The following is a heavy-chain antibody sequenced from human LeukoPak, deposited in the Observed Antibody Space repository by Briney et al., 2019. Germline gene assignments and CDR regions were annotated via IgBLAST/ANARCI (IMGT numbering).Heavy chain of an antibody. V-gene: IGHV3-23*01. CDR2: ISGSGGST. Sequence: GGSLRLSCAASGFTFSSYAMSWVRQAPGKGLEWVSAISGSGGSTYYADSVKGRFTISRDNSKNTLYLQMNSLRAEDTAVYYCAKEIACSGGSCYSSMDVWGQGTTVTVSS. CDR1: GFTFSSYA. J-gene: IGHJ6*02. D-gene: IGHD2-15*01. CDR3: AKEIACSGGSCYSSMDV.